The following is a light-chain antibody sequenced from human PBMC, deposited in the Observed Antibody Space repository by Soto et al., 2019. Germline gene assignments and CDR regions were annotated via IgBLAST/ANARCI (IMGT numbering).Light chain of an antibody. V-gene: IGKV1-9*01. CDR1: QDFSNF. CDR3: QQLYSFPLT. Sequence: DIQLTQPPSFLPASIGDRVTITSRASQDFSNFLAWYQQKPGRAPKLLMYDASTLQSGVPSRFSGSGSGTEFTLTISSLQPEDFATYYCQQLYSFPLTFGGGAKVDSK. CDR2: DAS. J-gene: IGKJ4*01.